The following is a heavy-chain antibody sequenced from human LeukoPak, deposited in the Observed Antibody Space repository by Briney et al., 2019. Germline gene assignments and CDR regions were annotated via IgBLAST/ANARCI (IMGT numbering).Heavy chain of an antibody. V-gene: IGHV4-61*01. D-gene: IGHD3-10*01. J-gene: IGHJ4*02. CDR1: GGSFSSGSYY. CDR3: ARQVDYYGSGSPFDY. Sequence: SETLSLTCTVSGGSFSSGSYYWSWIRQPPGKGLEWIGYIYYSGRTNYNPSLKSRVTISVDTSKNQFSLKLSSVTAADTAVYYCARQVDYYGSGSPFDYWGQGTLVTVSS. CDR2: IYYSGRT.